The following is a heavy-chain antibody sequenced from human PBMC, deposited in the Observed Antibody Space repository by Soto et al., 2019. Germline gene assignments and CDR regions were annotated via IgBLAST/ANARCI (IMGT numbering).Heavy chain of an antibody. CDR3: ARDRVDYSSFHYGMDV. CDR1: GYTFTGYY. J-gene: IGHJ6*01. CDR2: INPNSGGT. Sequence: QVQLVQSGAEVEKPGASLKVSCKASGYTFTGYYIHWVRQAPGQGLEWMGWINPNSGGTNYAQKFRDRVTMTRDTSITTAYMELSRLTSDDSAVFYCARDRVDYSSFHYGMDVW. D-gene: IGHD6-6*01. V-gene: IGHV1-2*02.